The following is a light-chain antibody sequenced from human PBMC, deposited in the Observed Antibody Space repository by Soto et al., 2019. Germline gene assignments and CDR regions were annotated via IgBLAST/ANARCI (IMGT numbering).Light chain of an antibody. CDR3: QSYDSSIYVV. V-gene: IGLV6-57*04. J-gene: IGLJ2*01. CDR2: EDN. CDR1: SGSIASNN. Sequence: NFMLTQPHSVSESPGQTVTISCTRSSGSIASNNVQWYQQRPGSAPTTVIYEDNQRPSGVPDRFSGSIDSSSNSASLTISGLKTEDEADYYCQSYDSSIYVVFGGGTKLTVL.